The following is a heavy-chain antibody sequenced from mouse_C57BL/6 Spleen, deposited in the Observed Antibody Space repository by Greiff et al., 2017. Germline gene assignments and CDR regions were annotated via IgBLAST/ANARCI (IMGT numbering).Heavy chain of an antibody. J-gene: IGHJ2*01. V-gene: IGHV1-82*01. CDR3: ARFAIITTVVFDY. CDR2: IYPGDGDT. Sequence: VQLQQSGPELVKPGASVKISCKASGYAFSSSWMNWVKQRPGKGLEWIGRIYPGDGDTNYNGKFKGKATLTADKSSSTAYMQLSSLTSEDSAVYFCARFAIITTVVFDYWGQGTTLTVSS. D-gene: IGHD1-1*01. CDR1: GYAFSSSW.